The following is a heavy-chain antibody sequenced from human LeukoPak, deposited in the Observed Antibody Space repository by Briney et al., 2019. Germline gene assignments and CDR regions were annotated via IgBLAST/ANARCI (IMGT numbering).Heavy chain of an antibody. CDR1: GGSISSGGYY. D-gene: IGHD3-22*01. CDR2: IYYSGST. Sequence: SETLSLTCTVSGGSISSGGYYWSWIRQHPGKGLEWIGYIYYSGSTYYNPSLKSRVTISVDTSKNQFSLKLSSVTAADTAVYYCARDYYDSSGYYHLDYWGQGTLVTVSS. J-gene: IGHJ4*02. V-gene: IGHV4-31*03. CDR3: ARDYYDSSGYYHLDY.